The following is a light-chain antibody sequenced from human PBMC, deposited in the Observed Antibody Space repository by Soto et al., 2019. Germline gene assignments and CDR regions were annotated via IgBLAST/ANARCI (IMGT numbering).Light chain of an antibody. Sequence: DIQMTQSPSSLSASVGDRVTITCQASQDISNDLNWYQQKPGKAPKLLIYDASNLETGVPSRFSGSGSGTDFTFTISILQPEDIATYYCQQYDNLPLTFGGGTKVEIK. CDR1: QDISND. J-gene: IGKJ4*01. CDR3: QQYDNLPLT. CDR2: DAS. V-gene: IGKV1-33*01.